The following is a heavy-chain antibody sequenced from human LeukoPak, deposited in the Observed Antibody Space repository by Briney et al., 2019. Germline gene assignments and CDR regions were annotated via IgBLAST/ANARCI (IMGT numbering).Heavy chain of an antibody. CDR3: ARDSPEGYYFDY. D-gene: IGHD1-14*01. CDR1: GFTFSSYS. CDR2: ISSSSSYI. V-gene: IGHV3-21*01. Sequence: GGSLRLSCAASGFTFSSYSMNWVRQAPGKGLEWVSSISSSSSYIYYADSVKGRFTISRDNAKNSLHLQMNSLRAEDTALYYCARDSPEGYYFDYWGQGTLVTVSS. J-gene: IGHJ4*02.